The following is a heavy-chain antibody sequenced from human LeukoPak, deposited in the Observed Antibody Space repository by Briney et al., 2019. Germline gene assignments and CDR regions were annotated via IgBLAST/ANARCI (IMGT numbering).Heavy chain of an antibody. Sequence: GGSLRLSCAASGFTFSGSALHWVRQASGKGLEWVGRIRSTASGYATAYAASVKGRFTISRDDSKNTAYLQMDSLKTEDTAVYYCTGNYYGSGSYADFDYWGQGTLVTVSS. J-gene: IGHJ4*02. CDR3: TGNYYGSGSYADFDY. CDR1: GFTFSGSA. CDR2: IRSTASGYAT. D-gene: IGHD3-10*01. V-gene: IGHV3-73*01.